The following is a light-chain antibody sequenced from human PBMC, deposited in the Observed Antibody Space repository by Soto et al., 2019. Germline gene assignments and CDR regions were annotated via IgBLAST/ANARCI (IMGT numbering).Light chain of an antibody. CDR3: QQYNNWPQT. Sequence: EIVMTQAPATLSVSPGERATLSCRARQSVRSNLAWYQQKPGQAPRLLIYGASTRATGVPARFSGSGSGTEFTLTISSLQSEDFAVYYCQQYNNWPQTFGQGTKV. V-gene: IGKV3-15*01. CDR2: GAS. J-gene: IGKJ1*01. CDR1: QSVRSN.